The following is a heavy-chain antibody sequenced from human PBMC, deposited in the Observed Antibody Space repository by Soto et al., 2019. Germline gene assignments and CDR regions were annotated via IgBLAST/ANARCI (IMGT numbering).Heavy chain of an antibody. CDR2: IIPIFGTA. Sequence: QVQLVQSGAEVKKPGSSVKVSCKASGGTFSRYAISWVRQAPGQGLEWMGGIIPIFGTASYAQKFQGRVTITADESTSTAYMELSSLRSEDTAVYYCARRTVLLNFDPWGQGTLVTVSS. CDR3: ARRTVLLNFDP. D-gene: IGHD3-10*01. CDR1: GGTFSRYA. J-gene: IGHJ5*02. V-gene: IGHV1-69*01.